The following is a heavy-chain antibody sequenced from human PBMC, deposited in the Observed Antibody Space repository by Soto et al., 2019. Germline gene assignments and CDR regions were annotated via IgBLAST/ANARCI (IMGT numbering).Heavy chain of an antibody. CDR1: GFTFSNSA. J-gene: IGHJ4*02. V-gene: IGHV3-23*01. Sequence: PGGSLRLSCAASGFTFSNSAMSWVRRAPGKWLEWVSGISGSGTSTYYADSVKGRFTISRDNSKNTLYLQMSSLRAEDTAVYHCARDRRLQLISADYWGQGXLVTVYS. CDR2: ISGSGTST. D-gene: IGHD5-12*01. CDR3: ARDRRLQLISADY.